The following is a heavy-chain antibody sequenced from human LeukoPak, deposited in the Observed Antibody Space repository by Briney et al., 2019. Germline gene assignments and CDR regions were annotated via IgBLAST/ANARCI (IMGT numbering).Heavy chain of an antibody. Sequence: GGSLRLSCAASGFTFSSYGMHWVRQAPGKGXXXXXXISYDGSNKYYAGSVKGRFTISRDNSKNTLYLQMDSLRAEDTAVYYCAKSAGERYYYYGMDVWGQGTTVTVSS. CDR2: ISYDGSNK. J-gene: IGHJ6*02. CDR3: AKSAGERYYYYGMDV. CDR1: GFTFSSYG. D-gene: IGHD1-1*01. V-gene: IGHV3-30*18.